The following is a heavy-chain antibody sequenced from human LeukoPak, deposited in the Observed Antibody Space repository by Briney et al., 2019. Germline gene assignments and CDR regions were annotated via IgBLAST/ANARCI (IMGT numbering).Heavy chain of an antibody. CDR3: ARDYQWIAAAGTGPY. Sequence: GGSLRLSCAASGFTFSSYSMNWVRHAPGKGLEWVSSISSSSSYIYYADSVKGRFTISRDNAKNSLYLQMNSLRAEDTAVYYCARDYQWIAAAGTGPYWGQGTLVTVSS. CDR2: ISSSSSYI. V-gene: IGHV3-21*01. D-gene: IGHD6-13*01. CDR1: GFTFSSYS. J-gene: IGHJ4*02.